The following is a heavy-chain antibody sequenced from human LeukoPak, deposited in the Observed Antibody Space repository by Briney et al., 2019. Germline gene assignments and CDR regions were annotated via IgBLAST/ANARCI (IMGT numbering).Heavy chain of an antibody. CDR3: ASEGNYDSSGYSRYNYYYMDV. Sequence: ASVKVSCKGSGGTFSSYSISSVRQAPGQGLEWMGGIIPAFGTAHYAQKFQGRVTFTTDESTTTAYMELRSLRSEDTAVYYCASEGNYDSSGYSRYNYYYMDVWGKGTAVTFSS. D-gene: IGHD3-22*01. V-gene: IGHV1-69*05. CDR1: GGTFSSYS. CDR2: IIPAFGTA. J-gene: IGHJ6*03.